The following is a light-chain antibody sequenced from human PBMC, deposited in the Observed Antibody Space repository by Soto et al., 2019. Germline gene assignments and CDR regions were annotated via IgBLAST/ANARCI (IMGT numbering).Light chain of an antibody. CDR3: SSHTSTNTRV. CDR1: SSDVGGYNY. Sequence: QSVLTQPASVSGSPGQSITISCTGTSSDVGGYNYVSWYQQHPGKVPKLVIYEVSNRPSGVSYRFSGSKSGNTASLTISGLQAEDEADYYCSSHTSTNTRVFGTGTKVTVL. CDR2: EVS. J-gene: IGLJ1*01. V-gene: IGLV2-14*01.